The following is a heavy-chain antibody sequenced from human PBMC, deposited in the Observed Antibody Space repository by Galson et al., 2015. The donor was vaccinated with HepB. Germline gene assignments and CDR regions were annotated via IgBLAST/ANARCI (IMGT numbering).Heavy chain of an antibody. CDR1: GGSISSSFYY. CDR3: ARTALSPPYYHDSRCYYWYFDL. J-gene: IGHJ2*01. V-gene: IGHV4-61*05. Sequence: GTLSLTCSVSGGSISSSFYYWGWIRQPPGKGLEWIGNTHYSGSTKYNPSLKSRVTIPVGASKNQVSLRLSSVTAADTAVYYCARTALSPPYYHDSRCYYWYFDLWGRGTLVTVSS. CDR2: THYSGST. D-gene: IGHD3-22*01.